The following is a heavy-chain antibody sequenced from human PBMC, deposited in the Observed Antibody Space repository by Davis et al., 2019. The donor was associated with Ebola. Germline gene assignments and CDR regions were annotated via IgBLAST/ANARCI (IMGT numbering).Heavy chain of an antibody. CDR2: IVGNGGSA. J-gene: IGHJ3*02. V-gene: IGHV3-23*01. D-gene: IGHD6-19*01. CDR1: GFTFNNYA. Sequence: PGGSLRLSCAASGFTFNNYAMSWVRQAPGKGLEWVSAIVGNGGSAYYADSVKGRFTISRDNSKNTLYLQMNSLRAEDTAVYYCAKGDPYRSLFEPTFDIWGPGTMVTVSS. CDR3: AKGDPYRSLFEPTFDI.